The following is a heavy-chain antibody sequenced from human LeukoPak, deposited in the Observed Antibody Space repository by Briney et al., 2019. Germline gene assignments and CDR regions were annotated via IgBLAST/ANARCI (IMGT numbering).Heavy chain of an antibody. D-gene: IGHD3-16*02. CDR2: ISGSGANT. CDR3: EKERAGYTTPYSFDY. V-gene: IGHV3-23*01. Sequence: GGSLRLSCAASGFTVSTYAMSWVRQAPGKGLEWVSTISGSGANTYYADSVRGRFTISRDKSKNTLYLHINSLSAEATAVYYCEKERAGYTTPYSFDYWGQGTLVTVSS. J-gene: IGHJ4*02. CDR1: GFTVSTYA.